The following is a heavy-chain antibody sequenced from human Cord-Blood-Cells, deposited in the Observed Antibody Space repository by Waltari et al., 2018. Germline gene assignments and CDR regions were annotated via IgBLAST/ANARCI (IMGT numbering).Heavy chain of an antibody. V-gene: IGHV3-23*01. CDR1: VSTFRRFA. CDR3: AKGGLRSTPRGLFDY. CDR2: ISGSGGST. D-gene: IGHD4-17*01. J-gene: IGHJ4*02. Sequence: EVQLLESGGGLVQPGGSLRPPCAASVSTFRRFAMTWVRQAPGKGLEWVSAISGSGGSTYYADSVKGRFTISRDNSKNTLYLQMNSLRAEDTAVYYCAKGGLRSTPRGLFDYWGQGTLVTVSS.